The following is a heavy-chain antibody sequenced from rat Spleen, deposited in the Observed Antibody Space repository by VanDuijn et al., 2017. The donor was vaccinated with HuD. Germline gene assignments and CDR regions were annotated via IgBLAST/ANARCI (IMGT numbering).Heavy chain of an antibody. Sequence: EVQLVESGGGLVQPGRSLKLSCAASGFTFSDYYMAWVRQAPKKGLEWVASITNTGGSTYYPDSVKGRFTISRDNAKSTLYLQMNSLRSEDTATDYCTTDGSYPLWGQGVMVTVSS. V-gene: IGHV5-20*01. D-gene: IGHD1-12*02. CDR2: ITNTGGST. CDR3: TTDGSYPL. CDR1: GFTFSDYY. J-gene: IGHJ2*01.